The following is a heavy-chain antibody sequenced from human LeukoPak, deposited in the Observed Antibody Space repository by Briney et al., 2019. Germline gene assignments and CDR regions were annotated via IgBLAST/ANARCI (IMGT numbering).Heavy chain of an antibody. CDR1: GGTFSSYA. J-gene: IGHJ4*02. D-gene: IGHD5-18*01. CDR3: ARDGGGYSYGGAFGY. V-gene: IGHV1-69*05. CDR2: IIPIFGTA. Sequence: GASVKVSCKASGGTFSSYAISWVRQAPGQGLEWMGGIIPIFGTANYAQKFQSRVTITTDESTSTAYMELSSLRSEDTAVYYCARDGGGYSYGGAFGYWGQGTLVTVSS.